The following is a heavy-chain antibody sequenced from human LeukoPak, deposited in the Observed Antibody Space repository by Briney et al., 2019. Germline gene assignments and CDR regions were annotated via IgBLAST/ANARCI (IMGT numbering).Heavy chain of an antibody. CDR2: ISGSGGGT. CDR3: ARSAYSSSWYFDY. J-gene: IGHJ4*02. Sequence: PGGSLRLSCAASGFTFSSYAMSWVRQAPGKGLEWVSAISGSGGGTYYADSVKGRFTISRDNSKNTLYLQMNSLRAEDTAVYYCARSAYSSSWYFDYWGQGTLVTVSS. CDR1: GFTFSSYA. V-gene: IGHV3-23*01. D-gene: IGHD6-13*01.